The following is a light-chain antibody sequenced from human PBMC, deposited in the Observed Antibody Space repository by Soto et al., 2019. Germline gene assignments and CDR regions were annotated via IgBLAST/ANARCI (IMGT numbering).Light chain of an antibody. V-gene: IGKV1-5*01. Sequence: DIHITQSPSTLSASVGDRVTITCRASQSISNWLAWYQQRPGKAPTLLIYDVSRLESGVPSRFSGSGSGTEFTLTINSLQPDDFATYYCQPYNNNFGQGTKVDIK. J-gene: IGKJ2*01. CDR1: QSISNW. CDR3: QPYNNN. CDR2: DVS.